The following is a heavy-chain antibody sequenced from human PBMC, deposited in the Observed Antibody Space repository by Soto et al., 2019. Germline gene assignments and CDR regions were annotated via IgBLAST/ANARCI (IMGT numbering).Heavy chain of an antibody. CDR3: AGAGGDYDAFDI. Sequence: GGSLSLSCAASGFTFSSYSMNWVRQAPGEGLEWVSSISSSSSYIYYADSVKGRFTISRDNAKNSLYLQMNSLRAEDTAVYYCAGAGGDYDAFDIWGQGTMVTVSS. V-gene: IGHV3-21*01. D-gene: IGHD4-17*01. J-gene: IGHJ3*02. CDR1: GFTFSSYS. CDR2: ISSSSSYI.